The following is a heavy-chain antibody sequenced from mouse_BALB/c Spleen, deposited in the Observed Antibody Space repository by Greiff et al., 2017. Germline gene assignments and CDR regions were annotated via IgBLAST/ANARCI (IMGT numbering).Heavy chain of an antibody. D-gene: IGHD2-1*01. CDR1: GFTFSSYG. CDR2: ISSGGSYT. J-gene: IGHJ2*01. V-gene: IGHV5-6*01. CDR3: ARYGNYVSFDY. Sequence: EVQLQESGGDLVKPGGSLKLSCAASGFTFSSYGMSWVRQTPDKRLEWVATISSGGSYTYYPDSVKGRFTISRDNAKNTLYLQMSSLKSEDTAMYYCARYGNYVSFDYWGQGTTLTVSS.